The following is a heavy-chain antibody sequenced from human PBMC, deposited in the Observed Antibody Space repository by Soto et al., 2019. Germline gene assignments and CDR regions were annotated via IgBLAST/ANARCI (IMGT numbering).Heavy chain of an antibody. CDR3: ARDPLHYDILTGYSPNYFDF. J-gene: IGHJ4*02. V-gene: IGHV3-33*01. CDR1: GFTFSDYG. CDR2: IWYDGSSK. D-gene: IGHD3-9*01. Sequence: GGSLRLSCAASGFTFSDYGMHWVRQAPGKGLEWVAVIWYDGSSKYYADSVKGRFTISRDNSKNTLYLQMNSLRAEDTAVYYCARDPLHYDILTGYSPNYFDFWGQGT.